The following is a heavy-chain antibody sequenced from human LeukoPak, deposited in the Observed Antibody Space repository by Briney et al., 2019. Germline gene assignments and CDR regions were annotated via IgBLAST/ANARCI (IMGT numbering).Heavy chain of an antibody. D-gene: IGHD3-10*01. Sequence: ASVKVSCKASGYTFTSYDINWVRQATGQGLEWMGWMNPNSGNTGYAQKFQGRVTMTRNTSISTAYMELSSLRSEDTAVYYCARGPLWFGELLYPPQGWGQGTLVTVSS. J-gene: IGHJ4*02. V-gene: IGHV1-8*01. CDR3: ARGPLWFGELLYPPQG. CDR2: MNPNSGNT. CDR1: GYTFTSYD.